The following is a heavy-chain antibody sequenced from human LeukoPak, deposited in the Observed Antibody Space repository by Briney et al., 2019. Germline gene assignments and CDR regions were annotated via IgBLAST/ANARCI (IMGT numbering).Heavy chain of an antibody. J-gene: IGHJ4*02. CDR2: IYYSGST. V-gene: IGHV4-39*01. CDR3: ARHVGYGQGGFDY. D-gene: IGHD5-12*01. Sequence: PSETLSLTCTVSGGSISSSSYYWGWIRQPPRKGLESIGSIYYSGSTYYNPSLKSRVTISVDTSKNQFSLKLSSVTAADTAVYYCARHVGYGQGGFDYWGQGTLVTVSS. CDR1: GGSISSSSYY.